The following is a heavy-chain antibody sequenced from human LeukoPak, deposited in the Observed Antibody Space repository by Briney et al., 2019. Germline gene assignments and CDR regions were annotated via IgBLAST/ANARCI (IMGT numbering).Heavy chain of an antibody. D-gene: IGHD6-19*01. J-gene: IGHJ4*02. CDR1: GFTFSSYA. Sequence: PGRSLRLSCAASGFTFSSYAMHWVRQAPGKGLEWVAVISYDGSNKYYADSVKGRFTISRDNSKNTLYLQMNSPRAEDTAVYYCARDGIPDIDSGWSVDYWGQGTLVTVSS. CDR3: ARDGIPDIDSGWSVDY. CDR2: ISYDGSNK. V-gene: IGHV3-30*04.